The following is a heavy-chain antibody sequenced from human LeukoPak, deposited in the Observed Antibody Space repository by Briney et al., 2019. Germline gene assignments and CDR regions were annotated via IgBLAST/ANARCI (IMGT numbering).Heavy chain of an antibody. CDR3: AKASWVSSTDAVR. CDR1: SSFA. J-gene: IGHJ4*02. V-gene: IGHV3-23*01. CDR2: IRGYGET. Sequence: SSFAMXWVRRVPGRGLEWVSSIRGYGETFYADSVKGRFTLSSDSSRNTVYFQLNNLRVEDTAIYYCAKASWVSSTDAVRWGQGTLVTVSS. D-gene: IGHD3-16*01.